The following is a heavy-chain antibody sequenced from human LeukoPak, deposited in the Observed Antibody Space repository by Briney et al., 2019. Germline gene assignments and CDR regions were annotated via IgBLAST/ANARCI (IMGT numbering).Heavy chain of an antibody. CDR2: ISSSSSTI. V-gene: IGHV3-48*01. J-gene: IGHJ4*02. Sequence: GGSLRLFCAASGFTFSSYSMNWVRQAPGKGLEWVSYISSSSSTIYYADSVKGRFTISRDNAKNSLYLQMNSLRAEDTAVYYCARDHYGSGSYIDYWGQGTLVTVSS. CDR3: ARDHYGSGSYIDY. CDR1: GFTFSSYS. D-gene: IGHD3-10*01.